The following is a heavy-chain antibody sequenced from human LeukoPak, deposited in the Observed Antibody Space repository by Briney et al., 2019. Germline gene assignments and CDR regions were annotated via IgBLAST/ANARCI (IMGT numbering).Heavy chain of an antibody. D-gene: IGHD5-12*01. J-gene: IGHJ3*02. CDR2: IYSGGST. CDR3: ATVDDLDAFGI. V-gene: IGHV3-66*02. Sequence: GGSLRLSCAASGFTVCSSYMSWVRQAPGKGLEWVSVIYSGGSTYYADSVKGRFAISRDNSKNTLYFQINSLRPEDTALYFCATVDDLDAFGIWGQGTLVTVSS. CDR1: GFTVCSSY.